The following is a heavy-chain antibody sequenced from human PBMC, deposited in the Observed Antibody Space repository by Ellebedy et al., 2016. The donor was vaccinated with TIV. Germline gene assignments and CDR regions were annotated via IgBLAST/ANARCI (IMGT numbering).Heavy chain of an antibody. CDR1: GFTFSSYS. V-gene: IGHV3-48*02. Sequence: GGSLRLSCAASGFTFSSYSMNWVRQAPGKGLEWVSYISSSSSTIYYADSVRGRFTISRDNAKNSLYLQMNSLRDEDTAVYYCARGWSDIVVELPADGGYYYGMDVWGQGTTVTVSS. D-gene: IGHD2-2*01. CDR3: ARGWSDIVVELPADGGYYYGMDV. CDR2: ISSSSSTI. J-gene: IGHJ6*02.